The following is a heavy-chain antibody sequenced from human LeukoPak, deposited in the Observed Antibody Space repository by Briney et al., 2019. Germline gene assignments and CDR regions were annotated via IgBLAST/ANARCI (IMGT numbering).Heavy chain of an antibody. CDR2: IRYDGSNK. CDR3: AKAQGRYFDWNPFDY. CDR1: GFTSSSYA. V-gene: IGHV3-30*02. J-gene: IGHJ4*02. D-gene: IGHD3-9*01. Sequence: GGSLRLSCAASGFTSSSYAMNWVRQAPGKGLEWVAFIRYDGSNKYYADSVKGRFTISRDNSKNTLYLQMNSLRAEDTAVYYCAKAQGRYFDWNPFDYWGQGTLVTVSS.